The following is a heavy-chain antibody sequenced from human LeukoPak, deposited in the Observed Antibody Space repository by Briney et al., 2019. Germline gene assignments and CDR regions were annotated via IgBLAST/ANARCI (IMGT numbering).Heavy chain of an antibody. D-gene: IGHD3-22*01. V-gene: IGHV4-59*01. Sequence: SETLSLTCTVSGGSISSYYWSWIRQPPGKGLEWIGYIYYSGSTNYNPSLKSRVTISVDTSKNQFSLKLSSVTAADTAVYYCARDPGTQNYYDSSGYYYGAFDIWGQGTMVTVSS. CDR1: GGSISSYY. J-gene: IGHJ3*02. CDR3: ARDPGTQNYYDSSGYYYGAFDI. CDR2: IYYSGST.